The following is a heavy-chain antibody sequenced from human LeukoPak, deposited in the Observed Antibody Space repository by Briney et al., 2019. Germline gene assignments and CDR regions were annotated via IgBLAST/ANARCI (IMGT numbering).Heavy chain of an antibody. J-gene: IGHJ4*02. CDR1: GGTFSSYA. CDR3: ARESGYCSSTSCFPFDY. CDR2: IIPIFSTA. Sequence: ASVKVSCKASGGTFSSYAISWVRQAPGQGLEWMGGIIPIFSTANYAQKFQGRVTITADESTSTAYMELSSLRSEDTAVYYCARESGYCSSTSCFPFDYWGQGTLVTVSS. D-gene: IGHD2-2*01. V-gene: IGHV1-69*01.